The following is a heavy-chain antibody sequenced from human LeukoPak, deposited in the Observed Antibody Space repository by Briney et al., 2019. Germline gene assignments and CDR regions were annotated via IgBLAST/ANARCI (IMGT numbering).Heavy chain of an antibody. Sequence: GGTLRLSCAASGFTFSSYGMTWVRQSPGKGLEWVSALSDTGGNIYYADSVKGRFTISRDNSKNTLPLQMNSLRAEDTAVYYCAKEGGERLWFTYYYYMDVWGKGTTVTISS. V-gene: IGHV3-23*01. CDR2: LSDTGGNI. D-gene: IGHD3-10*01. CDR3: AKEGGERLWFTYYYYMDV. CDR1: GFTFSSYG. J-gene: IGHJ6*03.